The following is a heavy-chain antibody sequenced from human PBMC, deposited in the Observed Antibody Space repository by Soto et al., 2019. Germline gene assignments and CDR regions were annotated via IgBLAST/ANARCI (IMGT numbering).Heavy chain of an antibody. CDR3: ERTAREGAVAPHWFDR. Sequence: SETLSLTCTVSGGPFKSGSYSWSWIRQPPGKGLEWIGYVYHTGRTSYNPSLKSRVSISMDTSKNQFSLNLDSVTAADTAVYFCERTAREGAVAPHWFDRWGQGTQVTVSS. J-gene: IGHJ5*02. D-gene: IGHD2-21*02. CDR1: GGPFKSGSYS. V-gene: IGHV4-61*01. CDR2: VYHTGRT.